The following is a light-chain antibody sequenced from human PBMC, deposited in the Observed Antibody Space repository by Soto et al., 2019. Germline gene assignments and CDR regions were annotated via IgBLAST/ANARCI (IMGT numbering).Light chain of an antibody. Sequence: DIQMTQSPSTLSASVGDRVTITCRASQSISSWLAWYQQKPGQAPKLLIYKASTLQSGVPSRFSGSGSGTEFTLAISSLQPDDSVTYYCQQYNDTWTFGQGTKVEIK. CDR1: QSISSW. V-gene: IGKV1-5*03. CDR2: KAS. CDR3: QQYNDTWT. J-gene: IGKJ1*01.